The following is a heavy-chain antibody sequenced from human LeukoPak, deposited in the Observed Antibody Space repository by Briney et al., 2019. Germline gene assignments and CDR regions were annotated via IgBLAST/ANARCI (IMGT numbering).Heavy chain of an antibody. CDR3: ARHKYSSGWPPEGAFDI. J-gene: IGHJ3*02. D-gene: IGHD6-19*01. CDR2: IYYSGST. V-gene: IGHV4-39*01. CDR1: GGSISSSSYY. Sequence: PSETLSLTCTVSGGSISSSSYYWGWIRQPPGKGLEWIGSIYYSGSTYYNPSLKSRVTISVDTSKNQFSLKLSSVTAADTAVYYRARHKYSSGWPPEGAFDIWGQGTMVTVSS.